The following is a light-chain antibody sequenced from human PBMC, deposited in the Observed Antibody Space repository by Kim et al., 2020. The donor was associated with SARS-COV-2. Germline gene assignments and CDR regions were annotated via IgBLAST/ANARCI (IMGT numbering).Light chain of an antibody. Sequence: LAPGERATLSCRASQSVSSSLAWYRQKPGQVPRLLIYHVSNRATGIPARFSGSGSGTDFTLTISSLEPEDFAVYYCQQRRNWPLTFGGGTKVEIK. J-gene: IGKJ4*01. CDR1: QSVSSS. CDR2: HVS. V-gene: IGKV3-11*01. CDR3: QQRRNWPLT.